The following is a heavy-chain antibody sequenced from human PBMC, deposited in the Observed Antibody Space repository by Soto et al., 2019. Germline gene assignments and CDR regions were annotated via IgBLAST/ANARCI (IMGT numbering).Heavy chain of an antibody. CDR2: INHSGST. Sequence: SETLSLTCAVYGGSFSGYYWSWIRQPPGKGLEWIGEINHSGSTNYNPSLKSRVTISVDTSKNQFSLKLSSVTAADTAVYYCARGRGGITIFGVVKYYYGMDVWGQGATVTVSS. J-gene: IGHJ6*02. CDR3: ARGRGGITIFGVVKYYYGMDV. V-gene: IGHV4-34*01. CDR1: GGSFSGYY. D-gene: IGHD3-3*01.